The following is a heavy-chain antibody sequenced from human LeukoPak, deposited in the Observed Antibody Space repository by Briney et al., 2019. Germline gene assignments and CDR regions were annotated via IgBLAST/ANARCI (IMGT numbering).Heavy chain of an antibody. CDR3: ARGNCSGGSCIMAN. CDR2: IYYSGST. J-gene: IGHJ4*02. Sequence: SETLSLTCTVSGGSISSYYWSWIRQPPGKGLEWIGYIYYSGSTNYNPSLKSRVTISVDKSKNQFSLKLSSVTAADTAVYYCARGNCSGGSCIMANWGQGTLVTVSS. CDR1: GGSISSYY. V-gene: IGHV4-59*12. D-gene: IGHD2-15*01.